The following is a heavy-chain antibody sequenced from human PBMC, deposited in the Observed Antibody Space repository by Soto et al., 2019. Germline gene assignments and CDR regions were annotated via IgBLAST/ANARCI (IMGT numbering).Heavy chain of an antibody. J-gene: IGHJ4*02. CDR2: ISNNGGST. CDR3: AKDPDISGWYQTDLDY. Sequence: GGSLRLSCAASGFIFSSFAMSWVRQAPGKGLEWVSTISNNGGSTYSADSVKGRFTISRDNSENTLYLQMNSLRAEDTAVYYCAKDPDISGWYQTDLDYWGQGTLVTVSS. CDR1: GFIFSSFA. D-gene: IGHD6-19*01. V-gene: IGHV3-23*01.